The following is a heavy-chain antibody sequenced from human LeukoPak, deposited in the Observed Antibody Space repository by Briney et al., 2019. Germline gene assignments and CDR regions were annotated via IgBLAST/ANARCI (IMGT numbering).Heavy chain of an antibody. CDR2: IYSSGTAPYIPSPHTSGST. J-gene: IGHJ5*02. CDR3: ARGGAIPNWFDP. V-gene: IGHV4-4*07. CDR1: GASLSSSY. D-gene: IGHD2-2*02. Sequence: PSETLSLTCIVSGASLSSSYWSWIRQPAGKGLEWIGRIYSSGTAPYIPSPHTSGSTHYNPALKSRVRISVDRSKRQLSLKLNSVTAADTAIYYCARGGAIPNWFDPWGPGILVAVSS.